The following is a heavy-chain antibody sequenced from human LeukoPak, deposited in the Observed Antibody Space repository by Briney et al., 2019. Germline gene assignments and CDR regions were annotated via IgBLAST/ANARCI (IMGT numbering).Heavy chain of an antibody. CDR3: GREGLGELSLDY. J-gene: IGHJ4*02. D-gene: IGHD3-16*01. Sequence: VASVKVSCEASGYTFTSYGINWVRQAPGQGLEWMGWISTYNGDTNYAQNLQGRVTMTTDTSTSTAYMELRSLRSDDTAVYYCGREGLGELSLDYWGQGTLVTVSS. CDR2: ISTYNGDT. V-gene: IGHV1-18*01. CDR1: GYTFTSYG.